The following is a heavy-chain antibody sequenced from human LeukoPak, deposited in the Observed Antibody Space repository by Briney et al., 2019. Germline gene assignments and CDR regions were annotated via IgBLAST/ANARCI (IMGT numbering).Heavy chain of an antibody. CDR3: ARGNGWHDY. V-gene: IGHV4-59*01. CDR2: IRFSGAT. D-gene: IGHD6-19*01. J-gene: IGHJ4*02. Sequence: SETLSLTCTVSRGSIVGYFWTWVRQPPGKGLECIGNIRFSGATSYNPSLESRVTISVDSSKSQIFLKLRSVTTADTAVYYCARGNGWHDYWGQGTLVTVSS. CDR1: RGSIVGYF.